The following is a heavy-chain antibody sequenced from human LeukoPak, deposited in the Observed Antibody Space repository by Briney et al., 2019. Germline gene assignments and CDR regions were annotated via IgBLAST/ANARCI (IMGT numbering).Heavy chain of an antibody. CDR2: INHGGST. CDR1: GGSFSSCY. V-gene: IGHV4-34*01. Sequence: SETLSLTCAVYGGSFSSCYWSWIRQPPGKGLEWIGDINHGGSTHYNPSLKSRVTISVDTSKNQFSLKMSSVTAADTALYYCASLDCSSTSCYLNYWGQGTLVTVSS. J-gene: IGHJ4*02. D-gene: IGHD2-2*01. CDR3: ASLDCSSTSCYLNY.